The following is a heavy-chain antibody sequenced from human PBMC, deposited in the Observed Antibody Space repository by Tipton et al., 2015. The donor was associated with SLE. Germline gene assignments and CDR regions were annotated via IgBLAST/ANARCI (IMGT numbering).Heavy chain of an antibody. D-gene: IGHD2-8*01. Sequence: QSGPEVKKPGASVKVSCKSSGYTFTAYYTHWVRQAPGQGLEWMGIINPGGGGTNYAQKFQGRVTMAMDTSTTTVYMELNSLRSDDTAVYCCAREAPNTCYFDSWGQGPLVTVSS. CDR2: INPGGGGT. J-gene: IGHJ4*02. V-gene: IGHV1-46*01. CDR1: GYTFTAYY. CDR3: AREAPNTCYFDS.